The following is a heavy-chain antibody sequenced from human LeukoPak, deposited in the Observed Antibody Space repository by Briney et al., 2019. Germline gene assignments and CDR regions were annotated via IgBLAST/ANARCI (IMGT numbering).Heavy chain of an antibody. V-gene: IGHV1-2*06. CDR3: ARDKEYSSSPGGY. CDR1: GYTFTGYY. D-gene: IGHD6-6*01. CDR2: INPNSGGT. Sequence: ASVKVSCKASGYTFTGYYMHWVRQAPGQGLEWMGRINPNSGGTNYAQKFQGRVTMTRDTSISTAYMELSRLRSDDTAVYYCARDKEYSSSPGGYWGQGTLVTVSS. J-gene: IGHJ4*02.